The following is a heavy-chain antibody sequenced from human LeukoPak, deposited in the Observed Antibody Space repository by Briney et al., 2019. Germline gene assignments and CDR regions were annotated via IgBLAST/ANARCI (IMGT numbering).Heavy chain of an antibody. V-gene: IGHV4-59*01. CDR3: ASSCGGGSCYGGALLRAFDI. Sequence: SETLSLTCTVSGGSISSYYWSWIRQPPGNGLEWIGYIYYSGSTNYNPSLKSRVTISVDTSKNQFSLKLSSVTAADTAVYYCASSCGGGSCYGGALLRAFDIWGQGTMVTVSS. CDR2: IYYSGST. CDR1: GGSISSYY. D-gene: IGHD2-15*01. J-gene: IGHJ3*02.